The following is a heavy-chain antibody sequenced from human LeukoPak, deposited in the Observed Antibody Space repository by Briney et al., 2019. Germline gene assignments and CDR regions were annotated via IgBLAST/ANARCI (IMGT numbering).Heavy chain of an antibody. J-gene: IGHJ3*02. CDR1: GFTFSSYS. Sequence: PGGSLRLSCAASGFTFSSYSMNWVRQAPGKGLEWVSSISSSSSYIYYADSVKGRFTISRDNAKNSLYLQMNSLRAEDTAVYYCARRVASATGAFDIWGQGTMVTVSS. CDR3: ARRVASATGAFDI. D-gene: IGHD6-13*01. V-gene: IGHV3-21*01. CDR2: ISSSSSYI.